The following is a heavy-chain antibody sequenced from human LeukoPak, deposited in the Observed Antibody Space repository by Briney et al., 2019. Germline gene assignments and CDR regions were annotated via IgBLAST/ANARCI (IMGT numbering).Heavy chain of an antibody. D-gene: IGHD2-15*01. V-gene: IGHV3-74*03. CDR2: INGDGSNT. CDR1: GFTFSSHW. CDR3: ARSKSWYSTDAFEI. Sequence: GGSLRLSCAASGFTFSSHWMHWVRQAPGKGLVWVSRINGDGSNTTYADSVKGRFTISRDNAKNTLYLQMNSLRAEDTAVYQCARSKSWYSTDAFEICGEGTMVTVSS. J-gene: IGHJ3*02.